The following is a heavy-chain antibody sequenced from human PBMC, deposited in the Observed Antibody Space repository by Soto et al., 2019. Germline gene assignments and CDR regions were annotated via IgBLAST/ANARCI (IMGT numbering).Heavy chain of an antibody. CDR1: GYTLTELS. J-gene: IGHJ4*02. CDR2: FDPEDGET. V-gene: IGHV1-24*01. CDR3: ATPSDGLLVFDY. D-gene: IGHD1-26*01. Sequence: ASVKVSCKVSGYTLTELSMHWVRQAPGKGLEWMGGFDPEDGETIYAQKFQGRVTMTEDTSTDTAYMELSSRRSEDTAVYYCATPSDGLLVFDYWGQGTLVTVSS.